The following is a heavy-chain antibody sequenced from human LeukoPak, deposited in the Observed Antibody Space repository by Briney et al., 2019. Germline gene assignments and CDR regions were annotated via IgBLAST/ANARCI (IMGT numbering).Heavy chain of an antibody. CDR3: ARATPPRSYEYGDSRSFDY. J-gene: IGHJ4*02. CDR1: GGSISRFSYY. CDR2: IVYSGSA. Sequence: SETLSLTCTVFGGSISRFSYYWGWIRQPPGQGLEWIRSIVYSGSANYNPSLKRLVTISLDTSKNQFSLKLTSLTAADTAVYYCARATPPRSYEYGDSRSFDYWGQGTLVTVSS. V-gene: IGHV4-39*01. D-gene: IGHD4-17*01.